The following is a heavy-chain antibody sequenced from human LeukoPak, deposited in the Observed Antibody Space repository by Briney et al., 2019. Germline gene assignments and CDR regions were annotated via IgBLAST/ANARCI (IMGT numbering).Heavy chain of an antibody. CDR3: ARARRLAYCGGDCSAFQH. V-gene: IGHV4-34*01. J-gene: IGHJ1*01. D-gene: IGHD2-21*02. CDR2: INHSGSS. CDR1: GGSFSGYY. Sequence: SETLSLTCAVYGGSFSGYYWSWIRQPPGKGLEWIGEINHSGSSNYNPSLKSRVTISVDTSKNQFSLKLSSVTAADTAVYYCARARRLAYCGGDCSAFQHWGQGTLVIVSS.